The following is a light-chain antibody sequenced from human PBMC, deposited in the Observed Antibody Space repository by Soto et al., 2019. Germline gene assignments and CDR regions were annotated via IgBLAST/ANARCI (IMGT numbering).Light chain of an antibody. CDR2: EAS. V-gene: IGKV3-11*01. J-gene: IGKJ1*01. Sequence: EIVLTQSPATLSLSPGERATLSCRASQSVSSYLAWYQQKPGQAPRLLIYEASNRATGTPARFSGSGSGTDFTLTISSLEPEDFGVYYCQQRSNWRRTFGRGTKVDIK. CDR1: QSVSSY. CDR3: QQRSNWRRT.